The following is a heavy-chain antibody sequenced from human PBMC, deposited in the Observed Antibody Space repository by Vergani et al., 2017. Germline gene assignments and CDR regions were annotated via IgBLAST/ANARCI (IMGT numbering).Heavy chain of an antibody. J-gene: IGHJ4*02. D-gene: IGHD2-8*01. Sequence: QVQLVESGGGVVQPGRSLRLSCAASGFTFSSYGMHWVRQAPGKGLEWVAFIRYDGSNKYYADSVKGRFTISRDNSKNTLYLQMNSLRAEDTAVYYCAKDLALGVLDYWGQGTLVTVSS. CDR2: IRYDGSNK. V-gene: IGHV3-30*02. CDR3: AKDLALGVLDY. CDR1: GFTFSSYG.